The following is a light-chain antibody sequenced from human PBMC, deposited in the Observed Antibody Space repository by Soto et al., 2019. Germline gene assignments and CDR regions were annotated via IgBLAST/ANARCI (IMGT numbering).Light chain of an antibody. CDR1: SSNIGNNY. CDR3: GTWDSSLSAHV. V-gene: IGLV1-51*01. Sequence: QSVLTQPPSVSAAPGQKVTISCSGSSSNIGNNYVSWYQQLPGTAPKLLIYDNNKRPSGIPDRFSGSKSGTSATLGITGLQTEDEADYYCGTWDSSLSAHVFGTGTKLTVL. J-gene: IGLJ1*01. CDR2: DNN.